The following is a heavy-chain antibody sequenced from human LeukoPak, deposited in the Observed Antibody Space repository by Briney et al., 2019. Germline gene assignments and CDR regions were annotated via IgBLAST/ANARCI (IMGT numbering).Heavy chain of an antibody. CDR1: GFTFSSFG. Sequence: GGSLRLSCAASGFTFSSFGMHCVRQAPGKGLEWVAFIRYDGSNKYYADSVKGRFTISRDNSKNTLYLQMNSLRAEDTAVYYCAKELYPLYYFDYWGQGTLVTVSS. V-gene: IGHV3-30*02. CDR2: IRYDGSNK. CDR3: AKELYPLYYFDY. J-gene: IGHJ4*02. D-gene: IGHD2-8*01.